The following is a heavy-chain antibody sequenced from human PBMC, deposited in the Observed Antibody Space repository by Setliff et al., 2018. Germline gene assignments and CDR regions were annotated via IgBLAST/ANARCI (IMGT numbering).Heavy chain of an antibody. D-gene: IGHD2-2*01. J-gene: IGHJ6*03. CDR3: ARARYCSSTSCYYYYYMDV. Sequence: GGSLRLSCAASGFTFSYYWMSWVRQAPGKGLEWVANIQQDGSEKYHVDAVMGRFTISRDNAKNTLYLQMNSLRAEDTAVYYCARARYCSSTSCYYYYYMDVWGKGTTVTVSS. V-gene: IGHV3-7*01. CDR2: IQQDGSEK. CDR1: GFTFSYYW.